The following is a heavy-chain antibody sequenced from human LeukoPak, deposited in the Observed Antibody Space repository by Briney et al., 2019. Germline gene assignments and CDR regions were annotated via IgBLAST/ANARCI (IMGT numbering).Heavy chain of an antibody. CDR1: GFPFSDDW. Sequence: GGSLRLSCAASGFPFSDDWMNWVRQAPGKGLEWVANIKQDGSEKYYVDSVKGRFTISRDNAKNSLYLQMNSLRAEDTAVYYCARPLYGFNWFDPWGQGTLVTVSS. CDR3: ARPLYGFNWFDP. V-gene: IGHV3-7*01. CDR2: IKQDGSEK. J-gene: IGHJ5*02. D-gene: IGHD2-2*02.